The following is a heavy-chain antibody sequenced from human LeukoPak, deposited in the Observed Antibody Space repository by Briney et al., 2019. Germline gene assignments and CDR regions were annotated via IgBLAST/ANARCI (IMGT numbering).Heavy chain of an antibody. V-gene: IGHV4-61*02. CDR2: IYTSGST. J-gene: IGHJ4*02. D-gene: IGHD3-3*01. Sequence: SETLSLTCTVAAGSISSGSYYWRWIRQPAGKGLEWIGRIYTSGSTNYNPSLKSRVTISVDTSKNQFSLKLSSVTAADTAVYYCARAITINFDYWGQGTLVTVSS. CDR3: ARAITINFDY. CDR1: AGSISSGSYY.